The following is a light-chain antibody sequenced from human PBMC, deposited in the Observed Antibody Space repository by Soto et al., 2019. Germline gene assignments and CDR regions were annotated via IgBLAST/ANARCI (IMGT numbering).Light chain of an antibody. CDR1: QSISSN. V-gene: IGKV3-15*01. J-gene: IGKJ4*01. CDR3: QQYNNWPRAT. CDR2: RTS. Sequence: EIVMTQSPATLSVSPGERATLSCRASQSISSNLAWYQQKPGQAPRLLMFRTSSRATGFPARFIGSGSGTEFNLTISSLQSEDFGVYYCQQYNNWPRATFGGGTKVEIK.